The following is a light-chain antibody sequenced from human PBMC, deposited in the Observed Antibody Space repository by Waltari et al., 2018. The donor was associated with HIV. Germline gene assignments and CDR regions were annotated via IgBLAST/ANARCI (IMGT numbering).Light chain of an antibody. CDR2: DAS. V-gene: IGKV3-11*01. J-gene: IGKJ4*01. CDR1: HDVGTV. Sequence: EIVLTQSPVTLSVSLGDRATLSCRASHDVGTVLHWYQQKGRQAPSLVIFDASNRATGIPARFSGSGSGTDFTLTISSLEPDDVAVYYCHQGDTRPHTFGGGTYVEI. CDR3: HQGDTRPHT.